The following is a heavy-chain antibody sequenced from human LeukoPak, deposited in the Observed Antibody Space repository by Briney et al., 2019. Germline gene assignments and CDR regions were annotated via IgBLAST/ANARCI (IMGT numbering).Heavy chain of an antibody. V-gene: IGHV4-34*01. D-gene: IGHD1-26*01. J-gene: IGHJ5*02. CDR1: GGSFSGYY. CDR3: ARVWELDNWFDP. Sequence: SETLSLTCAVYGGSFSGYYWSWIRQPPGKGLEWIGEINHSGSTNYNPSLKSRVTISVDTSKNQFSLKLSSVTAADTAVYYCARVWELDNWFDPWGQGTLVTVSS. CDR2: INHSGST.